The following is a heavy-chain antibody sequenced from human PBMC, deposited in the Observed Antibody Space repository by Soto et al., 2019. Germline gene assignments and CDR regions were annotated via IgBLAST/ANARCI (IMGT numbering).Heavy chain of an antibody. D-gene: IGHD3-3*01. CDR1: GYTFSNYG. CDR3: ARGRFDFWSGYPIEY. V-gene: IGHV1-18*04. Sequence: ASVKVSCKASGYTFSNYGIYWLLQAPGQGLEWLGWVSTYNGNTHYAQKFHDRVTMTTHTSTNTASMELRSLKSDDTAVYYCARGRFDFWSGYPIEYWGQGTSVTVSS. J-gene: IGHJ4*02. CDR2: VSTYNGNT.